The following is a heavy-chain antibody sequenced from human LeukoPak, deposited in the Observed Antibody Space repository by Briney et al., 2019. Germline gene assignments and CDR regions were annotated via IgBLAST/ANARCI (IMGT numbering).Heavy chain of an antibody. Sequence: GSSVKVSCKASGGTFSCYAISLVRQAPGQGLEWMGGIIPIFGTANYAQKFQGRVTITADESTSTAYMELSSLRSEDTAVYYCARDSRSIRGAPDYYMDVWGKGTTVTVSS. D-gene: IGHD3-10*01. V-gene: IGHV1-69*01. J-gene: IGHJ6*03. CDR1: GGTFSCYA. CDR3: ARDSRSIRGAPDYYMDV. CDR2: IIPIFGTA.